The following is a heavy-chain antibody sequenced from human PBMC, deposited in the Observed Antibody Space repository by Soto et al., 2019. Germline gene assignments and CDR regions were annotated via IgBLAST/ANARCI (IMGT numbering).Heavy chain of an antibody. J-gene: IGHJ3*02. Sequence: EVQLLESGGGMVEPRGSLKLSCAASGFSLGTYVMTWVRQAPGKGLEWVSGISGSGGRVYSADSVKGRFTISRDNSRNTLYLQMNSLRAEDTAIYYCAMTRLYDTGTNDYHRDALDIWGQGTQVIVSS. CDR1: GFSLGTYV. V-gene: IGHV3-23*01. CDR2: ISGSGGRV. CDR3: AMTRLYDTGTNDYHRDALDI. D-gene: IGHD3-22*01.